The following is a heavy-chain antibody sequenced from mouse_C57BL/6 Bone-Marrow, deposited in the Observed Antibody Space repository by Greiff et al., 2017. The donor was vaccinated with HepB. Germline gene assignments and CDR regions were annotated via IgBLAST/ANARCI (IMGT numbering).Heavy chain of an antibody. J-gene: IGHJ1*03. CDR2: IYPGDGDT. CDR1: GYAFSSYW. D-gene: IGHD1-1*01. CDR3: ASPNYYGSSYWYFDV. V-gene: IGHV1-80*01. Sequence: VKLMESGAELVKPGASVKISCKASGYAFSSYWMNWVKQRPGKGLEWIGQIYPGDGDTNYNGKFKGKATLTADKSSSTAYMQLSSLTSEDSAVYFCASPNYYGSSYWYFDVWGTGTTVTVSS.